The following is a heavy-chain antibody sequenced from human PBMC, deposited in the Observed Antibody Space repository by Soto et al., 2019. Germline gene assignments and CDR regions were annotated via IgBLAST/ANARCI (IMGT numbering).Heavy chain of an antibody. Sequence: GGSLRLSCAASGFTFSSYGMHWVRQAPGKGLEWVAVIWYDGSNKYYADSVKGRFTISRDNPKNSLYLQMNSLRADDTAVYYCARDPLSYGDYAQTYWYFDLWGRGTRVTVSS. CDR1: GFTFSSYG. J-gene: IGHJ2*01. CDR2: IWYDGSNK. V-gene: IGHV3-33*01. CDR3: ARDPLSYGDYAQTYWYFDL. D-gene: IGHD4-17*01.